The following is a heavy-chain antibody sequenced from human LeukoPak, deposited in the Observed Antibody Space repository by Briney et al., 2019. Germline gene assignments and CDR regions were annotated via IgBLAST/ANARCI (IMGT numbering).Heavy chain of an antibody. CDR1: GYTFTSYG. Sequence: ASVKVSCKASGYTFTSYGISWVRQAPGQGLEWMGLINPTGDSTGYAQKFQGRVTMTRDMSTSTDFMELSSLRSEDTAVYYCARDNSVGDNAWWFDPWGQGTLVTVSS. CDR3: ARDNSVGDNAWWFDP. D-gene: IGHD1-26*01. J-gene: IGHJ5*02. V-gene: IGHV1-46*01. CDR2: INPTGDST.